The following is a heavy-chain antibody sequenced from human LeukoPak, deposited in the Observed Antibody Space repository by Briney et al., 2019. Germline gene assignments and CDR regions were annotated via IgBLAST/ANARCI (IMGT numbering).Heavy chain of an antibody. CDR3: ARSREETIFGVVIRRLNYYFDY. CDR2: IYYSGST. CDR1: GGSISSRSYY. J-gene: IGHJ4*02. Sequence: SETLSLTCTVSGGSISSRSYYWGWIRQPPGKGLEWIGIIYYSGSTNYNPSLKSRVTISVDTSKNQFSLKLSSVTAADTAVYYCARSREETIFGVVIRRLNYYFDYWGQGTLVTVSS. V-gene: IGHV4-39*07. D-gene: IGHD3-3*01.